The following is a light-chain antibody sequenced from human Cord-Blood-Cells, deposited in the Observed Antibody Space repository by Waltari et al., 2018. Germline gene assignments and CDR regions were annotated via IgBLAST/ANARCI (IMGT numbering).Light chain of an antibody. Sequence: QSALTQPASVSGSPGQSITISCTGTSSDVGSYNLVSWYQQHPGKAPKLMIYEVSKRPSGVSNRFSGSKSGNTASLTISGLQAEDEADYYCCSYAGSITRVFGTGTKVTVL. CDR2: EVS. CDR3: CSYAGSITRV. V-gene: IGLV2-23*02. CDR1: SSDVGSYNL. J-gene: IGLJ1*01.